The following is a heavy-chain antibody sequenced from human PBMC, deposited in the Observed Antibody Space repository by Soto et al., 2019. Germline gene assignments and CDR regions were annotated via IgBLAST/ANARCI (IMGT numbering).Heavy chain of an antibody. V-gene: IGHV3-7*05. CDR3: AKSLSAIPGDS. CDR2: IKQDGSEK. J-gene: IGHJ4*02. Sequence: VGSLRLSCAASGFTFSSYCMSWGRQGPGKGPEWVANIKQDGSEKYYVDSVKGRFTISRDNAKNSLYLQMTSLRAEDTAVYHCAKSLSAIPGDSWGQGTLVTVS. CDR1: GFTFSSYC. D-gene: IGHD2-2*01.